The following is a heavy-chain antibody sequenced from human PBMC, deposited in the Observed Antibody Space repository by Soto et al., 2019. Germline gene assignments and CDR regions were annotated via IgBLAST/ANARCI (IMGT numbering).Heavy chain of an antibody. Sequence: SGPTLVNPTQTLTLTCTFSGFSLSTSGMCVSWIRQPPGKALEWLALIDWDDDKYYSTSLKTRLTTSKDTSKNQVVLTMTNMEPVDTATYYCARIKRGYSGYDYEGYYYYYYGMDVWGQGTTVTVSS. J-gene: IGHJ6*02. D-gene: IGHD5-12*01. CDR3: ARIKRGYSGYDYEGYYYYYYGMDV. V-gene: IGHV2-70*01. CDR2: IDWDDDK. CDR1: GFSLSTSGMC.